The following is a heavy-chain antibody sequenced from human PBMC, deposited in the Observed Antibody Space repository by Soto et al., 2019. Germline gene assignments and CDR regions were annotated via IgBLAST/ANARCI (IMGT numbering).Heavy chain of an antibody. CDR3: ARVRADCNDSSGPLC. V-gene: IGHV3-21*01. CDR2: ISSSSSYI. Sequence: EVQLVESGGGLVKPGGSLRLSCAASGFTFSSYSMNWVRQAPGKGLEWVSSISSSSSYIYYADSVKGRFTIPRDNAKNSRHMQMNSPGAEDTAVYYCARVRADCNDSSGPLCWGQGTLVTVSS. CDR1: GFTFSSYS. J-gene: IGHJ4*02. D-gene: IGHD3-22*01.